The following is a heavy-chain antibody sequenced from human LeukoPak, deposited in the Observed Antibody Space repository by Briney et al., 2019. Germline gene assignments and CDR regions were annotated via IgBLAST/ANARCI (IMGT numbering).Heavy chain of an antibody. CDR2: VNPDGSST. D-gene: IGHD3-16*01. CDR1: GFTFTRYW. Sequence: GGSLRLSCPASGFTFTRYWMHWVRQAPGKGLVWVSRVNPDGSSTTYGDSVKGRFTSSRDNAKNTLYLQMNSLRVEDTAVYYCARRGSYGDYWGQGILVTVSS. CDR3: ARRGSYGDY. J-gene: IGHJ4*02. V-gene: IGHV3-74*01.